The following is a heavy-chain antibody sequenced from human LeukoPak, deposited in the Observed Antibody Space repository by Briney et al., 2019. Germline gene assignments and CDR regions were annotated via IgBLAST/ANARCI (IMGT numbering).Heavy chain of an antibody. CDR2: IYYSGST. CDR1: GGSISSYY. Sequence: SETLSLTCTVSGGSISSYYWSWIRQPPGKGLEWIGYIYYSGSTYYNPSLKSRVTISVDTSKNQFSLKLSSVTAADTAVYYCAREASSYYDFWSGEYYYYYMDVWGKGTTVTVSS. D-gene: IGHD3-3*01. V-gene: IGHV4-59*12. J-gene: IGHJ6*03. CDR3: AREASSYYDFWSGEYYYYYMDV.